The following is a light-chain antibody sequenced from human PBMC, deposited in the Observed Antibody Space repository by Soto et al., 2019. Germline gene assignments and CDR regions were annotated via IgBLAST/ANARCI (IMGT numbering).Light chain of an antibody. J-gene: IGKJ1*01. CDR2: GAS. V-gene: IGKV3-20*01. Sequence: EIVLTQSPGTLSLSPWERATLSCRASQSVSSNLAWYQQKPGQAPRLLIYGASTRATGTPDRISGSGSGTDFTLTISRLEPEDFAMYYCQQCGSSRRTFGQGTKVDIK. CDR3: QQCGSSRRT. CDR1: QSVSSN.